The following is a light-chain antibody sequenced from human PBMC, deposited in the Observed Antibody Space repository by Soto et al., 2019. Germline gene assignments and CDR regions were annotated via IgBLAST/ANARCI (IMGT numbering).Light chain of an antibody. V-gene: IGKV3-11*01. CDR3: KQRSNWPPLT. CDR2: DAS. J-gene: IGKJ4*01. CDR1: QSVSSY. Sequence: EIVLTQSPATLSLSPGARATLSCRASQSVSSYLAWYQQKPGQAPRLLIYDASNRATGIPAMFSGSGSGTDFTITISSLEPADFAVYYCKQRSNWPPLTFGGGTQVEIK.